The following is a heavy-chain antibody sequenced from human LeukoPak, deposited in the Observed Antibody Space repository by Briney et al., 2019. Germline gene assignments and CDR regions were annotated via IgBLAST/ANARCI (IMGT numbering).Heavy chain of an antibody. V-gene: IGHV3-13*01. J-gene: IGHJ4*02. CDR2: VSAGHHA. D-gene: IGHD5-18*01. CDR3: VREARGYHYTYFDY. Sequence: GGSLRLSCTASGFTLGGHDMHWVRQTTGDGLEWVAAVSAGHHAFYAGSVKGRFTVSREDAKNSLYLQMNSLRAGETAVYYCVREARGYHYTYFDYWGQGSLVTVSS. CDR1: GFTLGGHD.